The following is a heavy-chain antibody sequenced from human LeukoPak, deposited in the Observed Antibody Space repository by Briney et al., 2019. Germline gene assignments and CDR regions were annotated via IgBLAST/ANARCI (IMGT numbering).Heavy chain of an antibody. CDR1: GFTFSAYA. CDR3: AKAQNNYDILTGYSY. Sequence: GGSLRLSCSASGFTFSAYAMYWVRQAPGKGLEYVSGISNNGGSSFYADSVKGRFTISRDNSKNTLYLQMNSLRAEDTAVYYCAKAQNNYDILTGYSYWGQGTLVTVSS. D-gene: IGHD3-9*01. J-gene: IGHJ4*02. V-gene: IGHV3-64*04. CDR2: ISNNGGSS.